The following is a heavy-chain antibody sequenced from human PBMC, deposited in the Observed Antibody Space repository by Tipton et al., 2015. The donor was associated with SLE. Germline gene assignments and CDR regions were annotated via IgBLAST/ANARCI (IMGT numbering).Heavy chain of an antibody. CDR2: IYYSGST. J-gene: IGHJ6*02. V-gene: IGHV4-39*07. CDR1: GASISSNNYY. D-gene: IGHD3-10*01. Sequence: TLSLTCTVSGASISSNNYYWGWVRQPPGKGLEWIGRIYYSGSTYYNPSLKSRVTISIETSKNQFSLKLSSVTAADTAVYYCARDPPSSYYYGMDVWGQGATVTVSS. CDR3: ARDPPSSYYYGMDV.